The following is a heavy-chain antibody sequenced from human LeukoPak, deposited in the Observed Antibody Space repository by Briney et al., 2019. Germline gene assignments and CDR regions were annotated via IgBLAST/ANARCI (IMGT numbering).Heavy chain of an antibody. CDR2: ISWSSGSI. CDR1: GFTFDDYA. J-gene: IGHJ4*02. D-gene: IGHD2-2*01. Sequence: GGSLRLSCAASGFTFDDYAMHWVRQAPGKGLEWVSGISWSSGSIGYADSVKGRFTISRDNAKNSLYLKMNSLRAEDMALYYCAKDYCSSTSCEIDYWGQGTLVTVSS. V-gene: IGHV3-9*03. CDR3: AKDYCSSTSCEIDY.